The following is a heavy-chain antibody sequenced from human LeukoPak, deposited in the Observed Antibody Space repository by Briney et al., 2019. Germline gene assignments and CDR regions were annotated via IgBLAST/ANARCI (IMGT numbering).Heavy chain of an antibody. CDR1: GYTFTSYD. CDR2: MNPNSGDT. V-gene: IGHV1-8*01. Sequence: ASVNVSCTASGYTFTSYDFNWVRQAPGQGLEWLGWMNPNSGDTGYAQRFQGRVSMTRDTSITTAYMELSSLRSDDTAIYYCARNTPNYGDFDFWGQGTLVTVSS. D-gene: IGHD4-17*01. CDR3: ARNTPNYGDFDF. J-gene: IGHJ4*02.